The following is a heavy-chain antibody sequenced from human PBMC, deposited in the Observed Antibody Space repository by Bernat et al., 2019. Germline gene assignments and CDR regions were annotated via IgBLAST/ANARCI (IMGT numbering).Heavy chain of an antibody. Sequence: VQLVESGGGLVQPGGSLRLSCAASGFTFSNAWMNWVRQAPGKGLEWVGRIKSKTDGGTTDYAAPVKGRFTISRDDSKNTLYLQMNSLKTEDTAVYYCTTDVVVTSAATNNWFDPWGQGTLVTVSS. D-gene: IGHD2-21*02. CDR3: TTDVVVTSAATNNWFDP. V-gene: IGHV3-15*07. CDR1: GFTFSNAW. CDR2: IKSKTDGGTT. J-gene: IGHJ5*02.